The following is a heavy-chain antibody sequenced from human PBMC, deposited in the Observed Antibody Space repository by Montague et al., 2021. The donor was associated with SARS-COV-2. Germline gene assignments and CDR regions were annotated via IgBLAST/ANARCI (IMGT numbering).Heavy chain of an antibody. CDR3: ARQGRISMVRLNWFDP. J-gene: IGHJ5*02. V-gene: IGHV4-34*01. D-gene: IGHD3-10*01. Sequence: SETLSLTRAASGGSFSGFYWSWVRQSPGKGLEWIGDVNHSESTNYNPSLKGRVTISVDRSKNQFSLRLRSVTAADTAVYYCARQGRISMVRLNWFDPWGQGTLVTVSS. CDR1: GGSFSGFY. CDR2: VNHSEST.